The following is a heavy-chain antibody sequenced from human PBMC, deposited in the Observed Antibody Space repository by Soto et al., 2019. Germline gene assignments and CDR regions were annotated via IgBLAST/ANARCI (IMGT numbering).Heavy chain of an antibody. V-gene: IGHV3-23*01. CDR1: GFTFSSYA. CDR3: ASRTSGWYFDY. D-gene: IGHD6-19*01. CDR2: ISGSGGST. J-gene: IGHJ4*02. Sequence: EVQLLESGGGLVQPGGSLRLSCTASGFTFSSYAMNWVRQAPGKGLEWVSVISGSGGSTYYVDSVKGRFTISRDNSKNKLYLQMNSLRAEDTAVYYCASRTSGWYFDYWGQGTLVTVSS.